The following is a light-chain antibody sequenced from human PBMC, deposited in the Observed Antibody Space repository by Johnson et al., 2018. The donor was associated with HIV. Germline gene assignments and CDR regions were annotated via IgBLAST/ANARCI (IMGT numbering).Light chain of an antibody. CDR2: EDN. CDR3: GVWDASLTPRYV. J-gene: IGLJ1*01. V-gene: IGLV1-51*02. Sequence: QSILTQPPSVSAAPGQRVNISCSGNISNIESYFVSWYQQLPDAAPTLLIYEDNKRPSGIPDRFSGSTSGATAALGISGLQTGDEADYYCGVWDASLTPRYVFGTWTTIAVL. CDR1: ISNIESYF.